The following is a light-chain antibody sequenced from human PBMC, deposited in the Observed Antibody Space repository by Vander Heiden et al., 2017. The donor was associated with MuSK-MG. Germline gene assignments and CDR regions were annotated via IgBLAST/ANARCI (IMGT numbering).Light chain of an antibody. J-gene: IGKJ1*01. V-gene: IGKV1-5*03. CDR3: QQDSSYRT. CDR2: KAS. Sequence: DIQMTQSPSTLSASVGDRVTITCRASQSISSWLAWYQQKPGKAPKPLIYKASSLESGVPSRFSGSGSGTEFTLTISSLQPDDFVTYYCQQDSSYRTFGQGTKVEIK. CDR1: QSISSW.